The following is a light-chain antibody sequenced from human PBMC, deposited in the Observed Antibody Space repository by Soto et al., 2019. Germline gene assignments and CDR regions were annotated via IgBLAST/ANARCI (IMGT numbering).Light chain of an antibody. CDR3: QQYNNWPPGYT. Sequence: EIVMTQSPATLSVSPGERATLSCRASPGVSNNLAWYQQKLGQAPRLLIYAASTRATGTPARFSGSGFGTEFTLTISSLQSEDFAVYFCQQYNNWPPGYTFGQGTKLEI. CDR1: PGVSNN. CDR2: AAS. J-gene: IGKJ2*01. V-gene: IGKV3-15*01.